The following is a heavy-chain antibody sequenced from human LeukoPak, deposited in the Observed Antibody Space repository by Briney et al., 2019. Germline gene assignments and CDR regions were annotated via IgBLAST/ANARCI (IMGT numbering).Heavy chain of an antibody. D-gene: IGHD6-19*01. CDR2: IYYSGST. CDR3: ARVDSSGWYRVGAFDI. J-gene: IGHJ3*02. V-gene: IGHV4-39*01. Sequence: SETLSLTCTVSGDSISSTNYYWGWIRQPPGKGLEWIGSIYYSGSTYYNPSLESRVTISVDTSKNQFSLKLSSVTAADTAVYYCARVDSSGWYRVGAFDIWGQGTMVTVSS. CDR1: GDSISSTNYY.